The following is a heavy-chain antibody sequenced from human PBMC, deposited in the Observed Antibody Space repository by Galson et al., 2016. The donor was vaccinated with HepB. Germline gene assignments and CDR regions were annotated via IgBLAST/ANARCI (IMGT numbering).Heavy chain of an antibody. Sequence: SVKVSCKASGGTFSTYAIHWVRQAPGQGLEWMGGIIPIFGTANYAQKFQGRVTITADESTSTAYMELRSLRSEDTAVYYCARAHCSLSTCSRVDLDYWGQGTLVIVSS. D-gene: IGHD2-2*01. CDR3: ARAHCSLSTCSRVDLDY. CDR1: GGTFSTYA. V-gene: IGHV1-69*13. J-gene: IGHJ4*02. CDR2: IIPIFGTA.